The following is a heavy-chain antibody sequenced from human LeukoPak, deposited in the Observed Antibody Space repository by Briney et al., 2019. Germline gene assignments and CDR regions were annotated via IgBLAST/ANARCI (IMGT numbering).Heavy chain of an antibody. Sequence: GGSLRLSCAASGFTFSSYSMTWVRQAPGKGLEWVSSISSSSSYIYYADSVKGRFTISRDNAKNSLYLQMNSLRAEDTAVYYCARDNRGRPLDYWGQGTLVTVSS. J-gene: IGHJ4*02. V-gene: IGHV3-21*01. CDR2: ISSSSSYI. D-gene: IGHD3-10*01. CDR1: GFTFSSYS. CDR3: ARDNRGRPLDY.